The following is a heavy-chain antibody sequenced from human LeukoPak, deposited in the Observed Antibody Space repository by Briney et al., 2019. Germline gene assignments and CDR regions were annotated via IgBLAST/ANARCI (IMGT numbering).Heavy chain of an antibody. D-gene: IGHD4-17*01. Sequence: GASVKVSCKASGGTFSSYAISWVRQAPGQGLEWMGGIIPIFGTANYAQKFQGRVTITADESTSTAYMELSSLRSEDTAVYYCARGETTATVTPDYYYYYGMDVWGKGTTVTASS. V-gene: IGHV1-69*13. J-gene: IGHJ6*04. CDR3: ARGETTATVTPDYYYYYGMDV. CDR1: GGTFSSYA. CDR2: IIPIFGTA.